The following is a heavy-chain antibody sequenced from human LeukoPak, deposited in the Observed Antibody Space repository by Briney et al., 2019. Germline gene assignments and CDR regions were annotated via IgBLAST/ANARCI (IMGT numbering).Heavy chain of an antibody. D-gene: IGHD6-19*01. J-gene: IGHJ4*02. Sequence: ASVKVSCKASGYTFTGYGISWVRQAPGQGLEWMGWISAYNGNTNYAQKLQGRVTMTTDTSTSTAYMELRSLRSDDTAVYYCARVGSGWYVVGFDYWGQGTLVTVSS. CDR1: GYTFTGYG. CDR2: ISAYNGNT. CDR3: ARVGSGWYVVGFDY. V-gene: IGHV1-18*01.